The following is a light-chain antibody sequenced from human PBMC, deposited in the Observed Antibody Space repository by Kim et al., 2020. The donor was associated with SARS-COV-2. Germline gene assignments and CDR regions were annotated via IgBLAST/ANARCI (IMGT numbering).Light chain of an antibody. V-gene: IGKV3-11*01. CDR2: DAS. CDR3: QQRSNWPPWT. Sequence: VLTQSPGTLSLSPGERATLSCRASQSVSSYLAWYQQKPGQAPRLLIYDASNRATGIPARFSGSGSGTDFTLTISSLEPEDFAVYYCQQRSNWPPWTFGQGTKVDIK. J-gene: IGKJ1*01. CDR1: QSVSSY.